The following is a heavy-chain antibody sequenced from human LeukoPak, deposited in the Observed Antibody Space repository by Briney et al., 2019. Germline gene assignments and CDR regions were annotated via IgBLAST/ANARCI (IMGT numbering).Heavy chain of an antibody. CDR3: ARWGSGYLTYSFDY. V-gene: IGHV1-2*02. Sequence: GASVKVSCKASGYTFTGYYMHWVRQAPGQGLEWMGWMNPNSGGTNYAQKFQGRVTMTRDTSISTAYMELSRLRSDDTAVYYCARWGSGYLTYSFDYWGQGTLVTVSS. CDR2: MNPNSGGT. CDR1: GYTFTGYY. J-gene: IGHJ4*02. D-gene: IGHD3-22*01.